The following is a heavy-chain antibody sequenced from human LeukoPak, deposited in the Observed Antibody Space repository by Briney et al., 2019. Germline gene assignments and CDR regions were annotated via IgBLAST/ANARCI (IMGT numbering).Heavy chain of an antibody. CDR3: AKPTPLYCSGGSCYYFDY. V-gene: IGHV3-23*01. CDR1: GFTFSSYA. CDR2: ISGSGGST. J-gene: IGHJ4*02. Sequence: GGSLRLSCAASGFTFSSYAMSWVRQAPGKGLEWVSAISGSGGSTYYADSVKGRFTISRDNSKNTLYLQMNSLRAEDTAVYYCAKPTPLYCSGGSCYYFDYWGQGTLVTVSS. D-gene: IGHD2-15*01.